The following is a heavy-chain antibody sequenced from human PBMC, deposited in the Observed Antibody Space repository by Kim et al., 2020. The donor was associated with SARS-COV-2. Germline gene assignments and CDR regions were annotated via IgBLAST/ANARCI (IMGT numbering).Heavy chain of an antibody. CDR3: ARLGIIAAAGTNDY. J-gene: IGHJ4*02. Sequence: GGSLRLSCAASGFTFSDYYMSWIRQAPGKGLEWVSYISGSGITTHYADSVKGRFTMSRDNAKNSLSLQMNSLRAEDSAVYFCARLGIIAAAGTNDYWGQGTLVTVSS. CDR2: ISGSGITT. CDR1: GFTFSDYY. V-gene: IGHV3-11*01. D-gene: IGHD6-13*01.